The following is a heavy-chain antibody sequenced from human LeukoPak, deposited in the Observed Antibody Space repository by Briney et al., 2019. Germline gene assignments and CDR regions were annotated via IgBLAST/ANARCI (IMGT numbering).Heavy chain of an antibody. CDR3: ARVTEKQYLPFDS. J-gene: IGHJ4*02. Sequence: SQTLSLTCAIAGDSVSSNSAAWNWIRQSPSRGLEWLGRTYYRSRWYNEYALSVKSRISINPDTSKNQFSLQLNSVTPEDTAVYYCARVTEKQYLPFDSWGQGTLVTVSS. D-gene: IGHD6-19*01. CDR1: GDSVSSNSAA. CDR2: TYYRSRWYN. V-gene: IGHV6-1*01.